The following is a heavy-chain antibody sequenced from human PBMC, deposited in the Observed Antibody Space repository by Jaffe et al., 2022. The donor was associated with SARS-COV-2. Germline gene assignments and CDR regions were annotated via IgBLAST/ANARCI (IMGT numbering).Heavy chain of an antibody. Sequence: QLQLQESGPGLVRPSETLSLICSVSGGSVDSSSYYWGWIRQPPGKGLEWIGSVHYNGNTYYNPSLKSRVSVSVDTSKNQFALRLSSVTAADTAVYYCARPRGTTLYYYHMDVWGKGTTVAVSS. CDR2: VHYNGNT. CDR3: ARPRGTTLYYYHMDV. V-gene: IGHV4-39*01. J-gene: IGHJ6*03. CDR1: GGSVDSSSYY. D-gene: IGHD1-1*01.